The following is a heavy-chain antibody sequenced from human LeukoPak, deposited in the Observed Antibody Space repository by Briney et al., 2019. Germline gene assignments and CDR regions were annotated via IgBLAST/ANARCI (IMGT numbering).Heavy chain of an antibody. CDR3: ARESSGIAVAGSFDY. CDR1: GGSISSSSYY. D-gene: IGHD6-19*01. Sequence: SETLSLTCTVSGGSISSSSYYWGWIRQPPGKGLEWLGSIYYSGSTYYNPSLKSRVTISVDTSKNQFSLKLSSVTAADTAVYYCARESSGIAVAGSFDYWGQGTLVTVSS. V-gene: IGHV4-39*02. J-gene: IGHJ4*02. CDR2: IYYSGST.